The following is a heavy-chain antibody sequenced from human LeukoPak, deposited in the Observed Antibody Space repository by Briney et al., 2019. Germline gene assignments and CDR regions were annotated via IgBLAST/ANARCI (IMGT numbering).Heavy chain of an antibody. CDR2: INQSGST. CDR1: GGSFSGYY. Sequence: SETLSLTCAVYGGSFSGYYWSWIRQPPGKGLEWIGEINQSGSTNYNPSLKSRVTISVDTSKNQFSLKLSSVTAADTAVYYCARGSGKYGMDVWGKGTTVTVSS. CDR3: ARGSGKYGMDV. D-gene: IGHD3-10*01. V-gene: IGHV4-34*01. J-gene: IGHJ6*04.